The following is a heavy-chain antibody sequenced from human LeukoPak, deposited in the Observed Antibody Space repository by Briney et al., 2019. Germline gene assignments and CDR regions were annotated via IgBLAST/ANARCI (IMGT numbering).Heavy chain of an antibody. Sequence: SETLSLTCTVSGGSISSSSYYWGWIRQPPGKGLEWIGSIYYSGSTYYNPSLKSRVTISVDTSKNQFSLKLSSVTAADTAVYYCARDQAVTGPYYYYYMDVWGQGTLVTVSS. CDR1: GGSISSSSYY. V-gene: IGHV4-39*07. CDR3: ARDQAVTGPYYYYYMDV. CDR2: IYYSGST. D-gene: IGHD1-14*01. J-gene: IGHJ6*03.